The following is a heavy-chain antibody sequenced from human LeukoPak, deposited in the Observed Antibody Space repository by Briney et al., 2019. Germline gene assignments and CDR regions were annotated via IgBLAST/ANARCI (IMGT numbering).Heavy chain of an antibody. J-gene: IGHJ4*02. Sequence: GGSLRLSCAASGFNFNNFAMSWVRQARGKVPEWLSAMTGPADTTYYAESVKGRFTISRDYSKSMVYLQMTSLRVEDTAIYYCAKGAEIDHWGQGTLVTVSS. CDR3: AKGAEIDH. CDR2: MTGPADTT. CDR1: GFNFNNFA. V-gene: IGHV3-23*01.